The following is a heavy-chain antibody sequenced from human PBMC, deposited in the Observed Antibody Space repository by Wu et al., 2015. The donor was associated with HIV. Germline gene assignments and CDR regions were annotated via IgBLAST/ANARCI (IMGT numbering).Heavy chain of an antibody. V-gene: IGHV1-69*05. CDR2: IIPIFGTA. CDR1: GGTFSSYA. CDR3: ARDRDPNYYGSGTYYPSVYFDY. D-gene: IGHD3-10*01. Sequence: QVQLVQSGAEVKKPGSSVKVSCKASGGTFSSYAISWVRQAPGQGLEWMGGIIPIFGTANYAQKFQGRVTITTDESTSTAYMELSSLRSEDTAVYYCARDRDPNYYGSGTYYPSVYFDYWGQGTLVTVSS. J-gene: IGHJ4*02.